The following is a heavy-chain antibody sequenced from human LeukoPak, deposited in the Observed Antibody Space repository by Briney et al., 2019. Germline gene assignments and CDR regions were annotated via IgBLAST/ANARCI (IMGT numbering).Heavy chain of an antibody. J-gene: IGHJ6*02. CDR3: AKGGGPSYYYYYGMDV. D-gene: IGHD6-25*01. CDR1: GFTFDDYA. V-gene: IGHV3-9*01. CDR2: ISWNSGSI. Sequence: GRSLRLSCAASGFTFDDYAMHWVRQAPGKGLEWVSGISWNSGSIGYADSVKGRFTISRDNAKNTLYLQMNSLRAEDTAVYYCAKGGGPSYYYYYGMDVWGQGTTVTVSS.